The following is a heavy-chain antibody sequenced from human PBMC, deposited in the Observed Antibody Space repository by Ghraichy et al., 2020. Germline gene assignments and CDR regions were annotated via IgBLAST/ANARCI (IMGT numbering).Heavy chain of an antibody. CDR1: GGSISSYY. CDR3: ARAKVLWFGEPPYYYYYGMDV. Sequence: GSLSLTCTVSGGSISSYYWSWIRQPPGKGLEWIGYIYYSGSTNYNPSLKSRVTISVDTSKNQFSLKLSSVTAADTAVYYCARAKVLWFGEPPYYYYYGMDVWGQGTTVTVSS. J-gene: IGHJ6*02. CDR2: IYYSGST. D-gene: IGHD3-10*01. V-gene: IGHV4-59*01.